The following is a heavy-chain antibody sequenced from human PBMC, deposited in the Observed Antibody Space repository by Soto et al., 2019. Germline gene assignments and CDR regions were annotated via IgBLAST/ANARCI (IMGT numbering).Heavy chain of an antibody. CDR2: IKQDGSEK. D-gene: IGHD3-10*01. CDR1: GFIFSSYW. V-gene: IGHV3-7*01. J-gene: IGHJ4*02. Sequence: PGGSLRLSCAASGFIFSSYWMSWVRQAPGKGLEWVANIKQDGSEKYYVDSVKGRFTISRDNAKNSLYLQMNSLRAEDTAVYYCARGRITMVRGVIMFDYWGQGTRVTVAS. CDR3: ARGRITMVRGVIMFDY.